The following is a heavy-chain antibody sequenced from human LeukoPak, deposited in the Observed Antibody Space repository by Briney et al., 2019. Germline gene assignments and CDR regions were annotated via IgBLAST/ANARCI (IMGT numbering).Heavy chain of an antibody. CDR2: IYYSGST. V-gene: IGHV4-39*01. CDR1: GGSISSSSYY. J-gene: IGHJ5*02. Sequence: PSETLSLTCTVSGGSISSSSYYWGWIRQPPGKGLEWIGSIYYSGSTYYNPSLKSRVTISVDTSKNQFSLKLSSVTAADTAVYYCARQIREGWFDPWGQGTLVTVSS. CDR3: ARQIREGWFDP. D-gene: IGHD3-16*01.